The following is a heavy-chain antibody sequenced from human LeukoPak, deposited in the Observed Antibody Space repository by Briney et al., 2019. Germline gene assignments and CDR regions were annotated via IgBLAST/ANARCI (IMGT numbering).Heavy chain of an antibody. D-gene: IGHD2-2*02. Sequence: GGSLGLSCAASGFTFSSYWMSWVRQAPGKGLEWVANIKQDGSEKYYVDSVKGRFTISRDNAENSLYLQMNSLRAEDTAVYYCARDSVVVPAAINYYYYGMDVWGQGTTVTVSS. CDR1: GFTFSSYW. V-gene: IGHV3-7*01. CDR2: IKQDGSEK. CDR3: ARDSVVVPAAINYYYYGMDV. J-gene: IGHJ6*02.